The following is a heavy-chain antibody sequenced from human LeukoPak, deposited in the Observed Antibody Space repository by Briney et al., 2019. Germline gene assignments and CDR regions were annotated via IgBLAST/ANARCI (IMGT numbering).Heavy chain of an antibody. CDR2: ISWNSGTI. CDR3: GRPLSYYSDSSGDNAFDI. CDR1: GFTFADYA. J-gene: IGHJ3*02. Sequence: GRSLRLSCATSGFTFADYAMHWVRHAPGKGLEWVSGISWNSGTINYADSVKGRFTISRDNAKNSLYLQMNSLRAEDTAVYYCGRPLSYYSDSSGDNAFDIWGQGTMVTVSS. D-gene: IGHD3-22*01. V-gene: IGHV3-9*01.